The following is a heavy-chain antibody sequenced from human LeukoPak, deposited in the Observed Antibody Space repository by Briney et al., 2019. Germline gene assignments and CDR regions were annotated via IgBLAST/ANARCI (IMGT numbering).Heavy chain of an antibody. J-gene: IGHJ6*03. CDR1: GFTFSSYA. Sequence: GGSLRLSCAASGFTFSSYAMSWVRQAPGKGREWVLAISVSVGSTYYADSVKGRFTISRDNSKNTLYLKMNSLRAEDTAVYYCATKLGYCSSTSCYYYYYYMDVWGKGTTVTVSS. D-gene: IGHD2-2*01. CDR3: ATKLGYCSSTSCYYYYYYMDV. V-gene: IGHV3-23*01. CDR2: ISVSVGST.